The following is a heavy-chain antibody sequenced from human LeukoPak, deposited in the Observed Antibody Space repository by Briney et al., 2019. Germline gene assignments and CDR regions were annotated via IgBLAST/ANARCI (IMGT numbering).Heavy chain of an antibody. CDR2: IWYDGSNK. V-gene: IGHV3-33*08. CDR1: GFTFSSYS. J-gene: IGHJ4*02. Sequence: GGSLRLSCAASGFTFSSYSMNWVRQAPGKGLEWVAVIWYDGSNKYYADSVKGRFTISRDNSKNTLYLQMNSLRAEDTAVYYCARDGPGFDYWGQGTLVTVSS. CDR3: ARDGPGFDY.